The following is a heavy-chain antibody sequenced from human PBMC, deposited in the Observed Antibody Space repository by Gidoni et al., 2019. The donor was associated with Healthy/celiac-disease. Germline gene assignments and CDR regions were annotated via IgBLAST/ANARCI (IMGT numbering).Heavy chain of an antibody. CDR1: GFPFSSSA. J-gene: IGHJ4*02. Sequence: EVQLLESGGGLVQPGGSLRLSFSASGFPFSSSAMSWVRQAPGKGLEWVSAISGSGGSTYYAASVKGRFTISRDNSKNTLYLQMNSLRAEDTAVYYCAKDRPLYEGWYDYWGQGTLVTVSS. CDR2: ISGSGGST. CDR3: AKDRPLYEGWYDY. V-gene: IGHV3-23*01. D-gene: IGHD2-15*01.